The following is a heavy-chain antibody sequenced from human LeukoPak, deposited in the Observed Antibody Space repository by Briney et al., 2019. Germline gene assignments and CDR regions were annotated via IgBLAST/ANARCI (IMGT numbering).Heavy chain of an antibody. D-gene: IGHD3-22*01. CDR3: ARAYYYDSSGYFDY. J-gene: IGHJ4*02. V-gene: IGHV1-69*13. CDR2: IIPIFGTA. Sequence: GASVKVSCKASGGTFSSYAISWVRQAPGQGLEWMGGIIPIFGTANYAQKFQGRVTITADESTSTAYMELSSLRSEDTAVYYCARAYYYDSSGYFDYWGQGTLVTASS. CDR1: GGTFSSYA.